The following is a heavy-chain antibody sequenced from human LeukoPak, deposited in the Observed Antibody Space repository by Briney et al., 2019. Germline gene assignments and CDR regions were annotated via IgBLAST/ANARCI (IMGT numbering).Heavy chain of an antibody. CDR1: GGSITQTNN. D-gene: IGHD3-22*01. CDR2: VNLQGST. Sequence: SGTLSLTCGVSGGSITQTNNWTWVRQPPGKGLEWIGEVNLQGSTNYNPSLMGRVAISVDKSENHVSLQLTSVTAADTAVYYCARETYYDGSGYRFDCWGQGTLVTVSS. J-gene: IGHJ4*02. V-gene: IGHV4-4*02. CDR3: ARETYYDGSGYRFDC.